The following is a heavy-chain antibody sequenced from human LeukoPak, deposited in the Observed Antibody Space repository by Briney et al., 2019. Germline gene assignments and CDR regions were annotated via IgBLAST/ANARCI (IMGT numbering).Heavy chain of an antibody. CDR1: GFTFKSYE. Sequence: GGSLRLSCAASGFTFKSYEMTWVRQAPGKGLEWVSYINSNGHSIYYAASVKGRFTISRDNAKNSLYLQMNSLRAEDTAVYYCTREGRDDFWGQGTLVTVSS. CDR3: TREGRDDF. D-gene: IGHD3-10*01. J-gene: IGHJ4*02. CDR2: INSNGHSI. V-gene: IGHV3-48*03.